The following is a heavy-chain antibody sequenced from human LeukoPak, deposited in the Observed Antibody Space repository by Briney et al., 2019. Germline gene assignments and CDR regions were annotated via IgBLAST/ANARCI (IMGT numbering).Heavy chain of an antibody. CDR1: ADSLSSGGHY. CDR2: IHHSGRS. CDR3: ARGGNRFGGFYFDY. J-gene: IGHJ4*02. Sequence: SETLSLTCTVSADSLSSGGHYWAWIRQFPGKGLESIGFIHHSGRSRHNPSLKDRVAISVDTSRKQFAPKLSSVTAADTAMYYCARGGNRFGGFYFDYWGQGIQVIVSS. V-gene: IGHV4-31*03. D-gene: IGHD3-10*01.